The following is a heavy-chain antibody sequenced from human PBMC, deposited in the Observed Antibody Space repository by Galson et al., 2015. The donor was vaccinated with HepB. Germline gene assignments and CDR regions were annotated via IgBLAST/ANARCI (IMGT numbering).Heavy chain of an antibody. J-gene: IGHJ4*02. D-gene: IGHD3-22*01. CDR1: GFTFSSYS. CDR2: ISSTSTYI. Sequence: SLRLSCAASGFTFSSYSMNWVRQAPGKGLEWVSSISSTSTYIYYADSVKGRFTISRDNAKNSLYLQMNSLRAEDTAVYYCARDTYDTSGYYSVDYWGQGTLVTVSS. V-gene: IGHV3-21*01. CDR3: ARDTYDTSGYYSVDY.